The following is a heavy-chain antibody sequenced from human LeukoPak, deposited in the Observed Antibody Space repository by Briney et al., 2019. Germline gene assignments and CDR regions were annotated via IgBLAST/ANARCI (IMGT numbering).Heavy chain of an antibody. Sequence: EASVKVSCKASGYTFTSYYMHWVRQAPGQGLEWMGLINPSGGSTSYAQKFQGRVTMTRDTSTSTVYMELSSLRSEDTAVYYCAREHGHSSGYSAPGDYWGQGTLVTVSS. V-gene: IGHV1-46*01. CDR2: INPSGGST. CDR1: GYTFTSYY. CDR3: AREHGHSSGYSAPGDY. J-gene: IGHJ4*02. D-gene: IGHD3-22*01.